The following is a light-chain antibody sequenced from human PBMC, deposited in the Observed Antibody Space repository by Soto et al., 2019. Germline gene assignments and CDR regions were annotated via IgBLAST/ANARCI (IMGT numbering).Light chain of an antibody. Sequence: EIVLTQSPATLSLSPGERATLSCRASQTLTSNYLAWYQQKPGQAPRLLIHGAASRATGIPDRFSGSGSGTDFTLTSSRVEAEDFAVYYCQQYSDALLTFGGGTKVEIK. CDR1: QTLTSNY. CDR3: QQYSDALLT. CDR2: GAA. J-gene: IGKJ4*01. V-gene: IGKV3-20*01.